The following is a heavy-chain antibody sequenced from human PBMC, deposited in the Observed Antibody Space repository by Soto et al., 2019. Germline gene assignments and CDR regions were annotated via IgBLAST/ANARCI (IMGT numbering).Heavy chain of an antibody. D-gene: IGHD3-10*01. J-gene: IGHJ4*01. Sequence: EEQLVASGGGLVQPGGSLRLSCAASGFTLGSYWMSWVRQAPGKGLEWLATIKTDASEKKYVDSVKGRFTMSRDNAKNSLYLQTDSLRAEDTAVYYCARESGYGSGSSVNHYLEYWGHGTLVTVSS. CDR2: IKTDASEK. CDR3: ARESGYGSGSSVNHYLEY. V-gene: IGHV3-7*01. CDR1: GFTLGSYW.